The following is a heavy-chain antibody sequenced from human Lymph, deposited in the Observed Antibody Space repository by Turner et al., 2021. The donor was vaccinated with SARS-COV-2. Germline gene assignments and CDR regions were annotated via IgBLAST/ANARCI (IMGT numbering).Heavy chain of an antibody. CDR1: GFPFSSYG. Sequence: QVLLVESGGGVVQPGRSLRLSCAASGFPFSSYGMHWVRQVPGKGLEWVAVISYDGSNKYYADSVKGRFTISRDNSKNTLYLQMNSLRAEDTAVYYCAKGGFYDILTGYSNFDYWGQGTLVTVSS. D-gene: IGHD3-9*01. V-gene: IGHV3-30*18. J-gene: IGHJ4*02. CDR2: ISYDGSNK. CDR3: AKGGFYDILTGYSNFDY.